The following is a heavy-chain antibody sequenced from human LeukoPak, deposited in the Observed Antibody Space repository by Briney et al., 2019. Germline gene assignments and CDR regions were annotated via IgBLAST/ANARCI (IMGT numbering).Heavy chain of an antibody. J-gene: IGHJ4*02. D-gene: IGHD6-19*01. CDR3: AKATPGIAVAGSFDY. CDR1: GFTFDDYG. CDR2: ISWNSGSI. Sequence: GGSLRLSCAASGFTFDDYGMHWVRQAPGKGLEWVAGISWNSGSIGYADSVKGRFTISRDNAKNSLYLQMNSLRAEDMALYYCAKATPGIAVAGSFDYWGQGTLVTVSS. V-gene: IGHV3-9*03.